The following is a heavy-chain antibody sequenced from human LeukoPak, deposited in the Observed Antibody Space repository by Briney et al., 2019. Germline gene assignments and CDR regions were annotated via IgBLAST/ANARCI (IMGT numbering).Heavy chain of an antibody. V-gene: IGHV4-59*01. CDR2: IYYSGST. D-gene: IGHD1-26*01. CDR1: GGSISSYH. CDR3: ARYSGSYPHDAFDI. Sequence: SETLSLTCTVSGGSISSYHGSWIRQPPGKGLEWIGYIYYSGSTSYNPSLKSRVTISVDTSKNHFSLKLSSVTAADTAVYYCARYSGSYPHDAFDIWGQGTMVTVSS. J-gene: IGHJ3*02.